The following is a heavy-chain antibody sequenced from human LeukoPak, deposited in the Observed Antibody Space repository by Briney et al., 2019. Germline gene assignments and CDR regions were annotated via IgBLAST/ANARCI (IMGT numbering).Heavy chain of an antibody. CDR3: ARDAPLGMDYVWGSYQYYFDY. J-gene: IGHJ4*02. V-gene: IGHV4-59*01. CDR2: IYYSGST. Sequence: SETLSLTCTVSGGSISSYYWSWIRQPPGKGLEWIGYIYYSGSTNYNPSLKSRVTISVDTSKNQFSLKLSSVTAADTAVYYCARDAPLGMDYVWGSYQYYFDYWGQGTLVTVSS. CDR1: GGSISSYY. D-gene: IGHD3-16*01.